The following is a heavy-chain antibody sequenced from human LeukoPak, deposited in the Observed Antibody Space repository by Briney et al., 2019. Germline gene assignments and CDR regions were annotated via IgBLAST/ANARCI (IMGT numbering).Heavy chain of an antibody. CDR2: IYYSGST. Sequence: SXTLSLTCTVSGGSISSYYWSWIRQPPGKGLEWIGYIYYSGSTNYNPSLKSRVTISVDTSKNQFSLKLSSVTAADTAVYYCARWGLGGPDYWGQGTLVTVSS. V-gene: IGHV4-59*01. J-gene: IGHJ4*02. CDR3: ARWGLGGPDY. D-gene: IGHD2-15*01. CDR1: GGSISSYY.